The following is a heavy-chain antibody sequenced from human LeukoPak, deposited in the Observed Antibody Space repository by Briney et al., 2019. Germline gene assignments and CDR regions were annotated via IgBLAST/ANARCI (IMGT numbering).Heavy chain of an antibody. D-gene: IGHD6-13*01. J-gene: IGHJ4*02. CDR3: GRDRIAERGTGWRVDY. CDR2: IRYDGSNK. V-gene: IGHV3-30*02. CDR1: GFTFSSYG. Sequence: GGSLRLSCAASGFTFSSYGMHWVRQAPGKGLEWVAFIRYDGSNKYYADSVKGRFTISRDNSKNTLYLQMNSLRDEDTAVYYCGRDRIAERGTGWRVDYWAQGTLVTVSS.